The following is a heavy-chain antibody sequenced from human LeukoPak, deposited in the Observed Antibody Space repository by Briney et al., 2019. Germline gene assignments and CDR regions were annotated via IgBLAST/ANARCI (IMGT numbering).Heavy chain of an antibody. D-gene: IGHD3-10*01. CDR2: IYSGGST. CDR3: ASPYYYGSGSYNLGAFGI. CDR1: GFTVSSNY. Sequence: GGSLRLSCAASGFTVSSNYMSWVRQAPGKGLEWVSVIYSGGSTYYADSVKGRFTISRDNSKNTLYLQMNSLRAEDTAVYYCASPYYYGSGSYNLGAFGIWGQGTMVTVSS. V-gene: IGHV3-66*01. J-gene: IGHJ3*02.